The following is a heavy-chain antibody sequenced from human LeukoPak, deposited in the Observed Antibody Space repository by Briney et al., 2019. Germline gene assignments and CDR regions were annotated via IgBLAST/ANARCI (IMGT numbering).Heavy chain of an antibody. CDR3: ARTLGCSSTSCKGWFDP. V-gene: IGHV1-8*03. CDR2: MNPNSGNT. CDR1: GYTFTSYD. D-gene: IGHD2-2*01. Sequence: ASVKVSCKASGYTFTSYDINWVRQATGQGLECMGWMNPNSGNTGYAQKFQGSVTITRNTSISTAYMELSSLRSEDTAVYYCARTLGCSSTSCKGWFDPWGQGTLVTVSS. J-gene: IGHJ5*02.